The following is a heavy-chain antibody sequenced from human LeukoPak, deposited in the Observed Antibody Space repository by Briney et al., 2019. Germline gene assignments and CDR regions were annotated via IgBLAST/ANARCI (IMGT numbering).Heavy chain of an antibody. D-gene: IGHD2-2*01. J-gene: IGHJ4*02. Sequence: GASVKVSCKASGYTFTSYGISWVRQAPGQGLEWMGWISAYNGNTNYAQKLQGRVTMTADTSTSTAYMELRSLRSDDTAVYYCARAGHCSSTSCYGYWGQGTLVTVSS. CDR1: GYTFTSYG. V-gene: IGHV1-18*01. CDR3: ARAGHCSSTSCYGY. CDR2: ISAYNGNT.